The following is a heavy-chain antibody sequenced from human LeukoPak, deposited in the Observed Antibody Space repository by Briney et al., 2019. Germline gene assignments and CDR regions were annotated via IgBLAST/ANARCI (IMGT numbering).Heavy chain of an antibody. J-gene: IGHJ4*02. CDR2: VNPNSGDT. D-gene: IGHD3-10*01. V-gene: IGHV1-2*02. Sequence: ASVKVSCEASGYTFSAFHIHWVRLAPGQGPEWMGWVNPNSGDTNYAQRFRGRVTMTRDTSINTAYMELSSLRSDDTAVYYCAGSNYYGSQSEYWGQGTLVAVSS. CDR1: GYTFSAFH. CDR3: AGSNYYGSQSEY.